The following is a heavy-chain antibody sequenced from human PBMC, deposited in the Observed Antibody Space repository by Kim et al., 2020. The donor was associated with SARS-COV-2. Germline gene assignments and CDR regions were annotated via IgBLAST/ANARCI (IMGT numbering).Heavy chain of an antibody. CDR1: GFTFDDYA. CDR3: AKDMVPDTYYYASSGPFDY. J-gene: IGHJ4*02. CDR2: ISWNSGSI. Sequence: GGSLRLSCAASGFTFDDYAMHWVRQAPGKGLEWVSGISWNSGSIGYAASVKGRFTIPRDNAKHSLYLQMNSLRAEDTALYYCAKDMVPDTYYYASSGPFDYWGQGTLVTVSS. V-gene: IGHV3-9*01. D-gene: IGHD3-22*01.